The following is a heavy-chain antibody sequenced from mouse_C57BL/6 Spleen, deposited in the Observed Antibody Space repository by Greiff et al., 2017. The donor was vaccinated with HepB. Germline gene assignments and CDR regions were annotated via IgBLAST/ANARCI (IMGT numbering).Heavy chain of an antibody. CDR2: IWIGGST. CDR1: GFSLTSYG. D-gene: IGHD1-1*01. Sequence: VQLQQSGPGLVKPSQSLSITCTVSGFSLTSYGVHWVRQSPGKGLEWLGVIWIGGSTDYNAAFISRLSISKDNSKSQVFFKMNSLQADDTAIYYCARRYGSSYGYFDVWGTGTTVTVSS. CDR3: ARRYGSSYGYFDV. J-gene: IGHJ1*03. V-gene: IGHV2-2*01.